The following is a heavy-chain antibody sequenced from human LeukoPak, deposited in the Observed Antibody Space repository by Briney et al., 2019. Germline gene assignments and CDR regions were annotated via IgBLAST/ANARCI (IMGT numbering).Heavy chain of an antibody. D-gene: IGHD2-2*02. CDR1: GYTFTSYG. J-gene: IGHJ5*02. CDR2: ISAYNGNT. CDR3: ARDPGYCSSTSCYTWWGQEDWFDP. V-gene: IGHV1-18*01. Sequence: ASVTVSRKASGYTFTSYGISWVRQAPGQGLEWMGWISAYNGNTNYAQKLQGRVAMTTDTSTSTAYMELRSLRSDDTAVYYCARDPGYCSSTSCYTWWGQEDWFDPWGQGTLVTVSS.